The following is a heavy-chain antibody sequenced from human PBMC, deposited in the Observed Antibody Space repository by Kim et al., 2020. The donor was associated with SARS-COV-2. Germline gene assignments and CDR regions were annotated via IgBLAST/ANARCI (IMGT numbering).Heavy chain of an antibody. J-gene: IGHJ4*02. D-gene: IGHD3-22*01. Sequence: SETLSLTCTVSGGSISSSSYYWGWIRQPPGKGLEWIGSIYYSGSTYYNPSLKSRVTISVDTSKNQFSLKLSSVTAADTAVYYCAEGYYDSSGYYYWGQGTLVTVSS. V-gene: IGHV4-39*01. CDR3: AEGYYDSSGYYY. CDR2: IYYSGST. CDR1: GGSISSSSYY.